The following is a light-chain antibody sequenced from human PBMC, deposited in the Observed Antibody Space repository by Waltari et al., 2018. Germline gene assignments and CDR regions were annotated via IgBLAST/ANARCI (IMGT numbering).Light chain of an antibody. V-gene: IGKV2-28*01. CDR3: MQALQRAS. CDR1: QSLLHSNGYNY. CDR2: LGS. J-gene: IGKJ3*01. Sequence: DIVMTQSPLSLPVTPGEPASISCRSSQSLLHSNGYNYLDWYLQKPGQSPQLLIYLGSNRASGVPDRFSGRGSGTDFTLKISRVEAEDGGVYYGMQALQRASFGPGTKVDIK.